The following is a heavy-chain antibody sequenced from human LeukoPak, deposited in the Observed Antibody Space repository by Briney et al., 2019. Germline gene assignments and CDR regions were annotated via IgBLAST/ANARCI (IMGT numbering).Heavy chain of an antibody. D-gene: IGHD6-19*01. CDR1: GYSFSTYW. V-gene: IGHV5-51*01. J-gene: IGHJ4*02. CDR3: ARLLEGVAGTWGY. CDR2: IYPGDSDT. Sequence: GESLKISCKGSGYSFSTYWIAWVRQRPGKGLEWMGIIYPGDSDTRYSPSFQGQVTISADKSISTAYLQWSSLKASDTAMYYCARLLEGVAGTWGYWGQGTLVTDSS.